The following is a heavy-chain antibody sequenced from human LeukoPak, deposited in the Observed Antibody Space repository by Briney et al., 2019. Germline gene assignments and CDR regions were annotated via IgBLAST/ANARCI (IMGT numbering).Heavy chain of an antibody. CDR3: ARRRDLYSGSYYPFDY. V-gene: IGHV5-51*01. CDR2: IYPGDSDA. D-gene: IGHD1-26*01. Sequence: GESLKISCKGSGYSLNSYWIGWVRQMPGKGLNWMGIIYPGDSDARYSPSFQGQVTISADKSISTAYLQWSSLKASDTAMYYCARRRDLYSGSYYPFDYWGQGTLVTVSS. J-gene: IGHJ4*02. CDR1: GYSLNSYW.